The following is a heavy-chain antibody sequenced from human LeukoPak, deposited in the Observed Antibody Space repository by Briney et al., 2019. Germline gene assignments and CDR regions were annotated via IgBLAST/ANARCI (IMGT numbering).Heavy chain of an antibody. J-gene: IGHJ4*02. CDR3: ARGDGDYFH. Sequence: PSETLSLTCAVYGGSFSGYYWSWIRQPPGKGLEWIGYIYYSGSTNYNPSLKSRVTISVDTSKNQFSLKLSSVSAADTAVYYCARGDGDYFHWGQGTLVTVSS. V-gene: IGHV4-59*01. CDR1: GGSFSGYY. CDR2: IYYSGST. D-gene: IGHD4-17*01.